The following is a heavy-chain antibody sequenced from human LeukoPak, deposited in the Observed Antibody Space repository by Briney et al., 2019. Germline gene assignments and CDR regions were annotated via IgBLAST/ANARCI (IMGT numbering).Heavy chain of an antibody. CDR1: GFTFSSYS. D-gene: IGHD3-10*01. V-gene: IGHV3-48*04. J-gene: IGHJ4*02. Sequence: GGSLRLSCAASGFTFSSYSMNWVRQAPGKGLEWISYISSSSSTIYYADSVKGRFTISRDNAKNSLYLQINSLRAEDTALYYCAKAPYTSESYYLDHWGQGTQVTVSS. CDR3: AKAPYTSESYYLDH. CDR2: ISSSSSTI.